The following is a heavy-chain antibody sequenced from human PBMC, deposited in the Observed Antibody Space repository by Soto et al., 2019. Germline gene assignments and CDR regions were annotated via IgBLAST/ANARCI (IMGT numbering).Heavy chain of an antibody. CDR2: INDSGST. D-gene: IGHD3-10*01. Sequence: QVQLQQWGAGLLKPSETLSLTCAVYGGSFSGYYWSWIRQTPGKGLEWIGEINDSGSTNHNPSLKSRVTILVDTPKNHFSLKLSSVTAAATAVDYCATGLLVWFVELSRRGGYYYYMDVWGKGTTVTVSS. V-gene: IGHV4-34*01. CDR1: GGSFSGYY. J-gene: IGHJ6*03. CDR3: ATGLLVWFVELSRRGGYYYYMDV.